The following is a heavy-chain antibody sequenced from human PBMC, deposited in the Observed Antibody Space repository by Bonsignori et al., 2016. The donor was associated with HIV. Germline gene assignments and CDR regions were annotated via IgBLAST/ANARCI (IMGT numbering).Heavy chain of an antibody. Sequence: WIRQPPGKGLEWVANIKQDGSEKYYVDSVKGRFTISRDNAKNSLYLQMNSLRAEDTAVYYCAREDSSGYYWGQGTLVTVSS. CDR3: AREDSSGYY. D-gene: IGHD3-22*01. CDR2: IKQDGSEK. J-gene: IGHJ4*02. V-gene: IGHV3-7*03.